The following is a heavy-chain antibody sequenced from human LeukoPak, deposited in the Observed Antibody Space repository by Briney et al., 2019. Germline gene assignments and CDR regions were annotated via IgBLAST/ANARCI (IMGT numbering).Heavy chain of an antibody. CDR1: GDSVSSNSAA. Sequence: SQTLSLTCAISGDSVSSNSAAWNWIRQSPSRGLEWLGRTYYRSKWYNDYAVSVKSRITINPDTSKNQFSLQLNSVTPEDTAEYYCARGGSSWYNVWFDPWGQGTLVTVSS. D-gene: IGHD6-13*01. V-gene: IGHV6-1*01. CDR3: ARGGSSWYNVWFDP. J-gene: IGHJ5*02. CDR2: TYYRSKWYN.